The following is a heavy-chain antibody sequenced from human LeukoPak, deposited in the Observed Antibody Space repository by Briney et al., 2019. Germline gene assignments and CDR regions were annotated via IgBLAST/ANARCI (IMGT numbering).Heavy chain of an antibody. V-gene: IGHV3-30-3*01. CDR3: ARDSLVMATSVDAFDI. J-gene: IGHJ3*02. CDR2: ISYDGSNK. CDR1: GISVRGNY. Sequence: PGGSLRLSCAVSGISVRGNYLTWVRQAPGKGLEWVAVISYDGSNKYDADSVKGRFTISRDNSKNTLYLQMNSLRAEDTAVYYCARDSLVMATSVDAFDIWGQGTMVTVSS. D-gene: IGHD5-24*01.